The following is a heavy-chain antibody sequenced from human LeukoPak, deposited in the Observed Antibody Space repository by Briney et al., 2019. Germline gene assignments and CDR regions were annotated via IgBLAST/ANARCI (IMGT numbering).Heavy chain of an antibody. Sequence: PSETLSLTCTVSGGSISSYHWSWIRQPPGKGLEWIGYIYYSGSTNYNPSLKSRVTISVDTSKNQFSLKLSSVTAADTAVYYCARGVVVAATGIRAFDIWGQGTMVTVSS. CDR3: ARGVVVAATGIRAFDI. J-gene: IGHJ3*02. D-gene: IGHD2-15*01. CDR2: IYYSGST. V-gene: IGHV4-59*01. CDR1: GGSISSYH.